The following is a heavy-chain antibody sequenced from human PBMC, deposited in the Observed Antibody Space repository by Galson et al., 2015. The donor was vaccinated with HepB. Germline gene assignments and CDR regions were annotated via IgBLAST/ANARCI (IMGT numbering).Heavy chain of an antibody. V-gene: IGHV3-48*01. CDR3: ARQGYCSSTSCYTFDY. Sequence: SLRLSCAASGFTFSSYSMNWVRQAPGKGLEWVSYISSSSSTIYYADSVKGRFTISRDNAKNSLYLQMNSLRAEDTAVYYCARQGYCSSTSCYTFDYWGQGTLVTVSS. CDR1: GFTFSSYS. D-gene: IGHD2-2*02. J-gene: IGHJ4*02. CDR2: ISSSSSTI.